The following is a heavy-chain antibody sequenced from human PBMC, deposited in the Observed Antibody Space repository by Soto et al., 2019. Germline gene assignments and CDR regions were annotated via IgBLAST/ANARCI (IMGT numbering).Heavy chain of an antibody. Sequence: QVQLVESGGGVVQPGRSLRLSCAASGFTFSDYIMHWVRQAPGEGLEWVAMVLHDGNNKYYADSVKGRFTISRDNSKNTLYLQMSSLRTEDTAMYYCARDDEDGSYCDLGYWGQGTLVTVSS. V-gene: IGHV3-30-3*01. J-gene: IGHJ4*02. D-gene: IGHD3-10*01. CDR3: ARDDEDGSYCDLGY. CDR2: VLHDGNNK. CDR1: GFTFSDYI.